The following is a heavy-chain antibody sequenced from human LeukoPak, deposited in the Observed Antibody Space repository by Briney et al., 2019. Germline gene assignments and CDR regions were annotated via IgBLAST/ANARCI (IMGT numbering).Heavy chain of an antibody. J-gene: IGHJ5*02. V-gene: IGHV3-30*03. CDR3: ARDNRYFPWFDP. Sequence: GRSLRLSCAASGFTFSSYGMHWVRQAPGKGLEWVAVISYDGSNKYYADSVKGRFTISRDNSKNTLYLQMNRLRAEDTAVYYCARDNRYFPWFDPWGQGTLVTVSS. D-gene: IGHD3-9*01. CDR2: ISYDGSNK. CDR1: GFTFSSYG.